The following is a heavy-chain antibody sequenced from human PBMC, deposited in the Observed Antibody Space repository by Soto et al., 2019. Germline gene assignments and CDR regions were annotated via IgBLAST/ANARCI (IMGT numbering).Heavy chain of an antibody. Sequence: PSETLSLTCTVSGGYISSGSDYWGWISQPPGKGLEWIGSIYYSGSTYYNPSLKSRVTISVDTSKNQFSLKLSSVTAADTAVYYCATTYYDFWIGYYPTLFAYWGQGTLVTVSS. J-gene: IGHJ4*02. CDR2: IYYSGST. CDR1: GGYISSGSDY. V-gene: IGHV4-39*01. CDR3: ATTYYDFWIGYYPTLFAY. D-gene: IGHD3-3*01.